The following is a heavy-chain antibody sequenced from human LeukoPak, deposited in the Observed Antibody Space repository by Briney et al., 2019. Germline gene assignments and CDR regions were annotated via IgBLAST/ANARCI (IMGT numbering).Heavy chain of an antibody. V-gene: IGHV3-23*01. J-gene: IGHJ4*02. CDR3: AKDPEDGYSSSWYGLGEDSVDY. D-gene: IGHD6-13*01. CDR2: ISGSGGST. Sequence: GGSLRLSCAASGFTFSSYGMSWVRQAPGKGVEWVSAISGSGGSTYYADSVKGRFTISRDISKNTLYLQMNSLRAEDTAVYYCAKDPEDGYSSSWYGLGEDSVDYWGQGTLVTVSS. CDR1: GFTFSSYG.